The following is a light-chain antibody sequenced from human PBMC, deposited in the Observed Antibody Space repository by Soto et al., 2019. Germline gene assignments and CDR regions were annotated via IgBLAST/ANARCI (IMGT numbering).Light chain of an antibody. Sequence: EIVLTQSPGTLSLSPGERATLSCRASQSVSSSQLAWYQQKPGQAPRLLIYGASTTATGIPDRFSVGGSGTDFTLTISRLEPEDFAVYYCQQFGSSPEYTFGQGTKLEVK. CDR2: GAS. V-gene: IGKV3-20*01. CDR1: QSVSSSQ. J-gene: IGKJ2*01. CDR3: QQFGSSPEYT.